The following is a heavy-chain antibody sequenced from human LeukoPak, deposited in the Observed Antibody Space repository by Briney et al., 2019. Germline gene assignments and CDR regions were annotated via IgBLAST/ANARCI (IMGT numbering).Heavy chain of an antibody. CDR1: GYTFTSYG. CDR2: ISAYNGNT. CDR3: ARDGIQLWLLPFDY. D-gene: IGHD5-18*01. Sequence: VASVKVSCKASGYTFTSYGISWVRQAPGQGLEWMGWISAYNGNTNYAQKLQGRVTMTTDTSTSTAYMELRSLRSDDTAVYYCARDGIQLWLLPFDYWGQGTLVTVSS. J-gene: IGHJ4*02. V-gene: IGHV1-18*01.